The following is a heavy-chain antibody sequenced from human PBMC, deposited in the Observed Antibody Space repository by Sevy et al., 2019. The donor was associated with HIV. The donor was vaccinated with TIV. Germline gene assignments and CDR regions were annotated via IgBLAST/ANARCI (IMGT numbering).Heavy chain of an antibody. CDR3: AKASWLQFSYFDY. CDR2: IRGSGGST. V-gene: IGHV3-23*01. D-gene: IGHD5-12*01. CDR1: GFTFSSYA. J-gene: IGHJ4*02. Sequence: GGSLRLSCAASGFTFSSYAMSWVLQAPGKGLEWVSAIRGSGGSTYYADSVKGRFTISRDNSKNTLYLQMNSLRAEDTAVYYCAKASWLQFSYFDYWGQGTLVTVSS.